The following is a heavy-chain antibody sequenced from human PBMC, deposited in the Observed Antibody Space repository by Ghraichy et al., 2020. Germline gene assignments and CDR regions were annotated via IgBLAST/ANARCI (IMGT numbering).Heavy chain of an antibody. CDR1: SGSMSSYY. CDR2: IYYSGRT. Sequence: SETLSLTCSVSSGSMSSYYWSWIRQPPGKGLEWIGYIYYSGRTDYNPSLKSRVTISVDTSKNQFSLKVSSVTAADTAVYYCARGMRPASPIHYYYGMDVWGQGTTVTVSS. D-gene: IGHD2-2*02. J-gene: IGHJ6*02. CDR3: ARGMRPASPIHYYYGMDV. V-gene: IGHV4-59*01.